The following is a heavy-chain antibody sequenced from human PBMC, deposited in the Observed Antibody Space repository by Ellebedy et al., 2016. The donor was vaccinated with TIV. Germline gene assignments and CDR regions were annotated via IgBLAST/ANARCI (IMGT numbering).Heavy chain of an antibody. Sequence: GESLKISXAASGFAFSNYWMSWVRQAPGKGLEWLTYIHRSSDITHHADSVRGRFTITRDNGKKSLYLQMHSLGVEDTALYYCARGSFDALDIWGQGTMVTVAS. CDR2: IHRSSDIT. CDR1: GFAFSNYW. CDR3: ARGSFDALDI. D-gene: IGHD1-26*01. J-gene: IGHJ3*02. V-gene: IGHV3-48*01.